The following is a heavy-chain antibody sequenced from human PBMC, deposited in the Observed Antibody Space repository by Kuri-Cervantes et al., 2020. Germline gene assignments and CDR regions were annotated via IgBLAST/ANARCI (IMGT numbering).Heavy chain of an antibody. CDR2: IGTAGDT. V-gene: IGHV3-13*01. CDR3: ARDRGRERRFGTCDY. Sequence: GESLKISCAASGFTFNNYDMHWVRQPTGKGLEWVSAIGTAGDTYYPGYVKGRFTISRENAKNSLYLQMNSLRAGDRAVYYCARDRGRERRFGTCDYWGQGTLVTVSS. J-gene: IGHJ4*02. D-gene: IGHD1-1*01. CDR1: GFTFNNYD.